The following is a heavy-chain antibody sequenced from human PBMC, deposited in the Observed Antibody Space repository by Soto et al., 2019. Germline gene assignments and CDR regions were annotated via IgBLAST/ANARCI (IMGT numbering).Heavy chain of an antibody. J-gene: IGHJ4*02. CDR3: ARDRRWAIDY. Sequence: PGGSLRLSCAASGFSLSNYGMNWVRQAPGRGLEWVSHINDRSGAIYYADSVKGRFTISRDNAKNSLYLQINSLRDEDTAVYYCARDRRWAIDYWGQGTPVPVYS. CDR2: INDRSGAI. V-gene: IGHV3-48*02. D-gene: IGHD6-13*01. CDR1: GFSLSNYG.